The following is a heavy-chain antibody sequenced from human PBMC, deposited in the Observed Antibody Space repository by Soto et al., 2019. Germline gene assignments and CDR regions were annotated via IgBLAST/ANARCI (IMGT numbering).Heavy chain of an antibody. CDR1: GFSFTNYI. Sequence: ESGGGVVQPGRPLRLSCAASGFSFTNYIMHWVRQAPGKGLEWVAAILYDGSKTYYADSVKGRFTISRDSSKNTLYLQMNSLSAEDTAVYYCAVVGADIWGQGTLVTVSS. V-gene: IGHV3-30-3*01. CDR3: AVVGADI. CDR2: ILYDGSKT. J-gene: IGHJ4*02. D-gene: IGHD2-15*01.